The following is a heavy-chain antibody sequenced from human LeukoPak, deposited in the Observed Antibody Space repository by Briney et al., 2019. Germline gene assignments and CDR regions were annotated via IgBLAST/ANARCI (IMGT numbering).Heavy chain of an antibody. J-gene: IGHJ4*02. CDR3: AKANIAAAALRY. D-gene: IGHD6-13*01. V-gene: IGHV3-30*02. CDR1: GFTFSSYG. CDR2: IRYDGSNK. Sequence: PGRSLRLSCAASGFTFSSYGMHWVRQAPGKGLEWVAFIRYDGSNKYYADSVKGRFTISRDNSKNTLYLQMNSLRAEDTAVYYCAKANIAAAALRYWGQGTLVTVSS.